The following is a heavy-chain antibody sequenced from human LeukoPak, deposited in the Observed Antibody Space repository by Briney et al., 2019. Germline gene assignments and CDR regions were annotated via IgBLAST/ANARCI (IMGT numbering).Heavy chain of an antibody. CDR1: GYTFTSYA. Sequence: ASVKVSCKASGYTFTSYAMNWVRQAPGQGLEWMGWINTNTGNPTYAQGFTGRFAFSLDTSVSTAYLQISTLKAEDTAVYYCASIGAQSFDYWGQGSLVTVSS. V-gene: IGHV7-4-1*02. D-gene: IGHD3-10*01. J-gene: IGHJ4*02. CDR2: INTNTGNP. CDR3: ASIGAQSFDY.